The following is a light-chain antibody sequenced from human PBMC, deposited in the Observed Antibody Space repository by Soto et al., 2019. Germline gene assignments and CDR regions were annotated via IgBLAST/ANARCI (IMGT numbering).Light chain of an antibody. J-gene: IGKJ1*01. V-gene: IGKV1-5*01. Sequence: DIQMTQSPSTLSASVGDRVTITCRASQSISSWLAWYQQKPGKAPKLLIFDASSLESGVPSRFSGSGSGTESTLSISSVQPDDFATYYCQQYNSYSSTFGQGTKVEIK. CDR1: QSISSW. CDR2: DAS. CDR3: QQYNSYSST.